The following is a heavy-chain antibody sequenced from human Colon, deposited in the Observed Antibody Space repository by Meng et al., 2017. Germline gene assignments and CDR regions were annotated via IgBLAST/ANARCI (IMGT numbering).Heavy chain of an antibody. J-gene: IGHJ4*02. CDR1: GYTFSKYE. CDR2: MNPDSGKT. V-gene: IGHV1-8*01. D-gene: IGHD1-26*01. Sequence: QVHLVQSGAEVKKPGASVRVSFETSGYTFSKYEVNWVRQASGHGLEWMGWMNPDSGKTGYAHKFQGRVTLTRDTSTGTAYMELTSLTPDDTAVYYCARGGAPPYFFDYWGQGTLVTVSS. CDR3: ARGGAPPYFFDY.